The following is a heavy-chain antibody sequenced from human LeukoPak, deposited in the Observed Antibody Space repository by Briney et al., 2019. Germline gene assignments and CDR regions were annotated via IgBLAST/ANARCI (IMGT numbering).Heavy chain of an antibody. V-gene: IGHV4-4*07. CDR3: ATVKAGEYYYDSSGVNAFDI. D-gene: IGHD3-22*01. CDR2: IYTSGST. CDR1: GGSVSSRY. J-gene: IGHJ3*02. Sequence: SETLSLTCTVSGGSVSSRYWSWIRQPAGRGLEWIGRIYTSGSTNYNPSLKSRVTMSVDTSKNQFSLKLSSVTAADTAVYYCATVKAGEYYYDSSGVNAFDIWGQGTMVTVSS.